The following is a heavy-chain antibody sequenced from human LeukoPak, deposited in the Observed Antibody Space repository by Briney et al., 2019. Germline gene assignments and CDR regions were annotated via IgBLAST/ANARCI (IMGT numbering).Heavy chain of an antibody. CDR3: ARDYRSRGSRLDP. Sequence: ASVTVSCKASGGTFSSYAISWVRQAPGQGLEWMGGIIPIFGTANYAQKFQGRVTITTDESTSTAYMELSSLRSEDTAVYYCARDYRSRGSRLDPWGQGTLVTVSS. CDR2: IIPIFGTA. CDR1: GGTFSSYA. V-gene: IGHV1-69*05. D-gene: IGHD5-12*01. J-gene: IGHJ5*02.